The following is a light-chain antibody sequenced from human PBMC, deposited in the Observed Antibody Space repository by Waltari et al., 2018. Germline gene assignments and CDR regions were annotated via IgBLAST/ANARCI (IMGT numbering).Light chain of an antibody. CDR2: EGS. J-gene: IGLJ2*01. Sequence: QSALTQPASVSGSPGQSITISCPGTSSDVGSYNLVPWYQQHPGQAPKLMIYEGSKRPSGVSNRFSVSKSGNTASLTISGLQAEDEADYYCCSYAGSSTSVVFGGWTKLTVL. CDR1: SSDVGSYNL. V-gene: IGLV2-23*01. CDR3: CSYAGSSTSVV.